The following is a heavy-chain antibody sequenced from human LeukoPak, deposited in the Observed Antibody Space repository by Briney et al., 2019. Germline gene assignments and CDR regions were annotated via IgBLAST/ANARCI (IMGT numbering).Heavy chain of an antibody. CDR3: TKSYDSSGCD. CDR2: IKQDGSIQ. D-gene: IGHD3-22*01. Sequence: GGSLRLSCTASGFTFSSFWMAWVRLAPGKGLEWVGNIKQDGSIQYYGDSVKGRFTISRDNAKNSLYLQMNNLRAEDTALYYCTKSYDSSGCDWGQGTLVTVSS. CDR1: GFTFSSFW. J-gene: IGHJ4*02. V-gene: IGHV3-7*01.